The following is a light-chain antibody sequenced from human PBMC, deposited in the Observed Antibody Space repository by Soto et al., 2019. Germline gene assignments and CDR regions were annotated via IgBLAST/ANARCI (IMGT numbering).Light chain of an antibody. CDR2: GAS. J-gene: IGKJ1*01. CDR1: QSVSRSY. V-gene: IGKV3-20*01. CDR3: HQYVSWT. Sequence: EIVLTQSPGTLSLSPGKRATLSCRASQSVSRSYLAWYQQKPGQAPRLLIHGASYRATGIPDRFSGSGSGTDFTLTISRLEPEDFAVYYCHQYVSWTFGQGTKVDIK.